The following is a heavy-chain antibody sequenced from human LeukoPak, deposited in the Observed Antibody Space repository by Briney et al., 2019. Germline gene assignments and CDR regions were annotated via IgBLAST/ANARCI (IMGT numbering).Heavy chain of an antibody. J-gene: IGHJ2*01. CDR1: GFTFDDYA. Sequence: GGSLRLSCAASGFTFDDYAMHWVRQAPGKGLEWVSGISWNSGSIGYADSVKGRFTISRDNAKNSLYLQMNSLRAEDTALYYCAKDKGSGSRSYWYFDLWGRGTLVTVSS. CDR3: AKDKGSGSRSYWYFDL. D-gene: IGHD3-10*01. CDR2: ISWNSGSI. V-gene: IGHV3-9*01.